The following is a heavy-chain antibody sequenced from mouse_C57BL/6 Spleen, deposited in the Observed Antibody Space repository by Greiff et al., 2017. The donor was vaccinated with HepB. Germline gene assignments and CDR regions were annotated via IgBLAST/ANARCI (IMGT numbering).Heavy chain of an antibody. V-gene: IGHV1-72*01. J-gene: IGHJ4*01. CDR2: IDPNSGGT. Sequence: VKLQQPGAELVKPGASVKLSCKASGYTFTSYWMHWVKQRPGRGLEWIGRIDPNSGGTKYNEKFKSKATLTVDKTSSTAYMQLSSLTSEDSAVYCCALVGLYDYGSSYPTRGAMDYWGQGTSVTVSS. CDR1: GYTFTSYW. CDR3: ALVGLYDYGSSYPTRGAMDY. D-gene: IGHD1-1*01.